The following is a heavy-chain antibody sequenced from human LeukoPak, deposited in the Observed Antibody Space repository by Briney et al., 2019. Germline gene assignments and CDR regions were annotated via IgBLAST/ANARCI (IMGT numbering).Heavy chain of an antibody. CDR3: ASKYSGTYYVDY. D-gene: IGHD1-26*01. CDR1: GFTVTSNF. J-gene: IGHJ4*02. V-gene: IGHV3-66*01. CDR2: IHSGGAT. Sequence: PGGSLRLSCAASGFTVTSNFMSWVRQAPGKGLEWVSVIHSGGATYYADSVKGRFTISRDISKNALYLQMNSLRAEDTAVYYCASKYSGTYYVDYWGQGTLVTVSS.